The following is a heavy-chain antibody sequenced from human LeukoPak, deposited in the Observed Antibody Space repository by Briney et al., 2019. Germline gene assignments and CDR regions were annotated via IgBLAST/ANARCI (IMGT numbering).Heavy chain of an antibody. D-gene: IGHD3-22*01. V-gene: IGHV3-48*01. Sequence: QSGGSLRLSCAASGFTFSRYSMNWVRQAPGKGLEWVSYISSSSSNIYYVDSVKGRFTISRDNAKNSLYLQMNSLRAEDTAVYYCAKTYYFDSSGYWSAYYFDKWGQGTHVTVSS. J-gene: IGHJ4*02. CDR2: ISSSSSNI. CDR3: AKTYYFDSSGYWSAYYFDK. CDR1: GFTFSRYS.